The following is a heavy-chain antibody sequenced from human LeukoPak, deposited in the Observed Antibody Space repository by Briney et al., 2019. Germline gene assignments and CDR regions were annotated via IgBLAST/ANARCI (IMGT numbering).Heavy chain of an antibody. CDR2: INPNSGGT. CDR3: ARDSLIRIQLPYY. V-gene: IGHV1-2*02. J-gene: IGHJ4*02. CDR1: GYTFTGYY. D-gene: IGHD5-18*01. Sequence: ASVKVSCKASGYTFTGYYMHWVRQAPGQGLEWMGWINPNSGGTNYAQKFQGRVTMTRDTSISTAYMELSRLRSDDTAVYYCARDSLIRIQLPYYWGQGTLVTVSS.